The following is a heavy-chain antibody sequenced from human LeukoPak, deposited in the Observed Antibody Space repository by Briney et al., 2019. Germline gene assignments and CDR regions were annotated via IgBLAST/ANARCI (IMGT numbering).Heavy chain of an antibody. J-gene: IGHJ4*02. D-gene: IGHD5-18*01. CDR1: GFTFSSYW. V-gene: IGHV3-7*01. Sequence: GESLRLSCAASGFTFSSYWMTWIRQAPGKGLEWVANIKQDGSEKYYVDSVKGRFTISKDNAKNSLYLQMNSLRAEDTAVYYCARDTGGGYSCYDCWGQGTLVTVSS. CDR3: ARDTGGGYSCYDC. CDR2: IKQDGSEK.